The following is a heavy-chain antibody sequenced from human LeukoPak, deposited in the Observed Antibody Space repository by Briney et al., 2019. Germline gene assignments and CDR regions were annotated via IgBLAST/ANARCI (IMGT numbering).Heavy chain of an antibody. D-gene: IGHD2-2*01. CDR2: IYPGDSDT. J-gene: IGHJ5*02. CDR1: GYNFTNFW. V-gene: IGHV5-51*01. Sequence: RGESLQISCKGSGYNFTNFWIGWVRQMPGTGLEWMGIIYPGDSDTRYNPSFQGQVTISADKSISTAYLQRSSLKASDTAIYYCARMGWDCSSTSCYLGWFDPWGQGTPVTVSS. CDR3: ARMGWDCSSTSCYLGWFDP.